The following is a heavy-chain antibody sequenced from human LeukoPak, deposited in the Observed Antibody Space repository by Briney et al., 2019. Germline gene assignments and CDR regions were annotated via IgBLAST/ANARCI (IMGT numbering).Heavy chain of an antibody. CDR1: GFTFSSYS. D-gene: IGHD4-23*01. V-gene: IGHV3-48*01. Sequence: GGSLRLSCAASGFTFSSYSMNWVRQAPGKGLEWVSYISSSSSTIYYADSVKGRFTISRDNAKNSLYLQMNSLRAEDTAVYYCAKSDYGGKRGRFDYWGQGTLVTVSS. J-gene: IGHJ4*02. CDR3: AKSDYGGKRGRFDY. CDR2: ISSSSSTI.